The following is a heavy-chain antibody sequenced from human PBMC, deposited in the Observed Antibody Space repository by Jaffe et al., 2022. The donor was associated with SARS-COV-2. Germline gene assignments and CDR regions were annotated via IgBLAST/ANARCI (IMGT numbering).Heavy chain of an antibody. Sequence: QVQLVQSGAEVKKPGASVKVSCKTSGYTFTSYVMHWVRQAPGQRLEWMGWINAGNGNTKYSQKFQDRVTITRDTSASTAYMELSSLRSEDTALYYCARDPCSGGTCYKNPFDYWGQGTLVTVSS. CDR3: ARDPCSGGTCYKNPFDY. D-gene: IGHD2-15*01. CDR1: GYTFTSYV. CDR2: INAGNGNT. V-gene: IGHV1-3*01. J-gene: IGHJ4*02.